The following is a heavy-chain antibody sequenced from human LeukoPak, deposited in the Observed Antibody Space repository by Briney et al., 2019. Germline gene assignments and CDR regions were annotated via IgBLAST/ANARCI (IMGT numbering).Heavy chain of an antibody. V-gene: IGHV3-74*01. CDR3: ARDSHYGVDV. Sequence: GGSLRLSCAASGFTFSSYWMHWVRQAPGKGLVWVSRIKTDGTITSYADSVKGRLTISRDNAKNTLYLQITGLRDEDTAVYYCARDSHYGVDVWGQGTTVTVSS. CDR2: IKTDGTIT. J-gene: IGHJ6*02. CDR1: GFTFSSYW.